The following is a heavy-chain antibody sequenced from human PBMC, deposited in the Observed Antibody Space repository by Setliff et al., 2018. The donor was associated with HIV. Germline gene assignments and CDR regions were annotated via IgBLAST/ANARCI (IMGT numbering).Heavy chain of an antibody. CDR1: GVSISYYH. CDR2: ISYTGNT. J-gene: IGHJ6*03. V-gene: IGHV4-59*01. Sequence: TLSLTCTVSGVSISYYHWSWIRQPPGKGLEWIGYISYTGNTNYDPSLASRVTMSIDTSKMQFSLKLSSVTAADTAVYYCARGDGTKYYYYYYMDVWGKGTTVTVSS. CDR3: ARGDGTKYYYYYYMDV. D-gene: IGHD1-7*01.